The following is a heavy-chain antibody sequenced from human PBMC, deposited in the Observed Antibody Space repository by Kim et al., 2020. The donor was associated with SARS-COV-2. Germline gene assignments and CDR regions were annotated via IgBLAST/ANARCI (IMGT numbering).Heavy chain of an antibody. CDR3: ARSDSYYDSRGKPNDF. V-gene: IGHV7-4-1*02. J-gene: IGHJ4*02. D-gene: IGHD3-22*01. Sequence: ASVKVSCKASGYTFSTFGLNWVRQAPGQGLEWMGWINPNTRKSTFAQGFTGRFAFSVDTSVSTAYLQISGLRAEDTAVYYCARSDSYYDSRGKPNDFWGQGTLVTVSS. CDR2: INPNTRKS. CDR1: GYTFSTFG.